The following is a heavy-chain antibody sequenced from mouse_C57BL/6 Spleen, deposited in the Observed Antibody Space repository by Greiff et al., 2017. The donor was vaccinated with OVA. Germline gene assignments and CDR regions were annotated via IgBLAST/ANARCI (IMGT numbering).Heavy chain of an antibody. CDR1: GYTFTDYY. Sequence: VQLQQSGPELVKPGASVKISCKASGYTFTDYYMNWVKQSHGKSLEWIGDINPNNGGTSYNQKFKGTATLTVDKSSSTAYMELRSLTSEDSAVYYCARWRGLPYAMDYWGQGTSVTVSS. J-gene: IGHJ4*01. CDR2: INPNNGGT. CDR3: ARWRGLPYAMDY. D-gene: IGHD3-1*01. V-gene: IGHV1-26*01.